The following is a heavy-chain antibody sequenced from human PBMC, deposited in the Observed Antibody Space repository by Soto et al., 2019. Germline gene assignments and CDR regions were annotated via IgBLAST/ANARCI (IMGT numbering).Heavy chain of an antibody. V-gene: IGHV4-59*01. D-gene: IGHD3-10*01. CDR2: IYYSGTT. CDR1: GGSMSSYY. CDR3: ARDRLGFGEKSFDH. Sequence: QVQLQESGPGLVKASETLSLTCTVSGGSMSSYYWTRIRQPPGKGLEWIGYIYYSGTTNYNPSLKSRVTISEDRSKNQFSLNLSSVTAADTAVYYCARDRLGFGEKSFDHWGQGSLVTVSP. J-gene: IGHJ4*02.